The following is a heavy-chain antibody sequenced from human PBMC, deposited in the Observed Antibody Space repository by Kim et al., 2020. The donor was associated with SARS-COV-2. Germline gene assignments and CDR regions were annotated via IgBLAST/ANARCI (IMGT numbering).Heavy chain of an antibody. D-gene: IGHD6-13*01. V-gene: IGHV4-39*07. Sequence: SETLSLTCTVSGGSISSSNYYWGWIRQPPGKGLEWIGSIYYSGSTYYNPSLKSRVTISVDTSKNQFSLKLSSVTAADTAVYYCARVKDSSSWSPGVFYFDYWGQGTLVTVSS. J-gene: IGHJ4*02. CDR3: ARVKDSSSWSPGVFYFDY. CDR2: IYYSGST. CDR1: GGSISSSNYY.